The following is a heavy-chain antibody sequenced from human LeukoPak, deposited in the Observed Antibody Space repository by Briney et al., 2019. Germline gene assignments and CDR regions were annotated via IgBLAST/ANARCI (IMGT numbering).Heavy chain of an antibody. CDR1: GYTFTSYG. Sequence: GASMKVSCKASGYTFTSYGISWVRQAPGQGLEWMGWISAYNGNTNYAQKLQGRVTMTTDTSTSTAYMELRSLRSDDTAVYYCAITVAYSSGTLFDYWGQGTLVTVSS. J-gene: IGHJ4*02. CDR2: ISAYNGNT. CDR3: AITVAYSSGTLFDY. D-gene: IGHD6-19*01. V-gene: IGHV1-18*01.